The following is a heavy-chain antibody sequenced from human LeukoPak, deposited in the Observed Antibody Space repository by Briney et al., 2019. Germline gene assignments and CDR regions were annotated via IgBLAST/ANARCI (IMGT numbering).Heavy chain of an antibody. CDR2: IYYSGST. CDR3: ARLTYYDFWSGYRDY. D-gene: IGHD3-3*01. V-gene: IGHV4-39*01. J-gene: IGHJ4*02. CDR1: GGSISSSSYY. Sequence: SETLSLACTVSGGSISSSSYYWGWIRQPPEKGLEWIGSIYYSGSTYYNPSLKSRVTISVDTSKNQFSLKLSSVTAADTAVYYCARLTYYDFWSGYRDYWGQGTLVTVSS.